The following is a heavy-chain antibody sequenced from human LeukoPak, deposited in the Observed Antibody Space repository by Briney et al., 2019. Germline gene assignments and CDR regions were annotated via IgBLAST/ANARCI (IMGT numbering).Heavy chain of an antibody. CDR3: ARDNRYFDPGVYYYNGMDV. CDR2: IFYSGST. Sequence: SETLSLTCTVSGGSISSSTYYWGWIRQPPGKGLEWIGTIFYSGSTYYNPSLKSRVTISVDTSKNQFSLKLSSVTAADTAVYYCARDNRYFDPGVYYYNGMDVWGQGTTITVSS. J-gene: IGHJ6*02. D-gene: IGHD3-9*01. CDR1: GGSISSSTYY. V-gene: IGHV4-39*07.